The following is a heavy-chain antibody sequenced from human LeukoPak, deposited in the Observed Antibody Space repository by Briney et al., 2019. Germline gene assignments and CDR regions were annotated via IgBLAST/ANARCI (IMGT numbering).Heavy chain of an antibody. V-gene: IGHV3-66*04. Sequence: PGGSLRLSCAASGFTFSSYSMNWVRQAPGKGLEWVSVIYGGGSTYYADSVKGRFTISRDNSKNSLYLQMNSLRAEDTAVYYCARHEGITMIMNWGQGTLVTVSS. CDR1: GFTFSSYS. CDR3: ARHEGITMIMN. CDR2: IYGGGST. D-gene: IGHD3-22*01. J-gene: IGHJ4*02.